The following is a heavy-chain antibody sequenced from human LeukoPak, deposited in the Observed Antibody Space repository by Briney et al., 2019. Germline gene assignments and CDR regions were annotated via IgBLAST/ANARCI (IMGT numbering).Heavy chain of an antibody. Sequence: PSETLSLTCAVYGGSFSGYYWSWIRQPPGEGLEWIGEINHSGSTNYNPSLKSRVTISVDTSKNQFSLKLSSVTAADTAVYYCARRPLWFGELDYFDYWGQGTLVTVSS. CDR3: ARRPLWFGELDYFDY. J-gene: IGHJ4*02. CDR1: GGSFSGYY. CDR2: INHSGST. D-gene: IGHD3-10*01. V-gene: IGHV4-34*01.